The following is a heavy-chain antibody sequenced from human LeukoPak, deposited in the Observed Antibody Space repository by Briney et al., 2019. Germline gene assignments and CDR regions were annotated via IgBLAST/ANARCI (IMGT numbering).Heavy chain of an antibody. CDR3: AKDTPVAD. D-gene: IGHD2-15*01. Sequence: GGSLRLSCAASGFTFSSYGMHWVRQAPGKGLELVAFIPNDGSNKYYADSVKGRFTISRDNSDNTVYLQMNSLRTEDSAVYYCAKDTPVADWGQGTLVTVSS. V-gene: IGHV3-30*02. CDR2: IPNDGSNK. J-gene: IGHJ4*02. CDR1: GFTFSSYG.